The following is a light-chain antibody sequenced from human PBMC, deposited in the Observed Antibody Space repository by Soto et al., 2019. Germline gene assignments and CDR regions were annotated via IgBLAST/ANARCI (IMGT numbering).Light chain of an antibody. V-gene: IGLV1-44*01. Sequence: QSVLTQPPSASGTTGQSVTISCSGGSSNMGTNTVSWYQQVPGTAPKVLIYVNDQRPSGVPGRFSGSNSGTSASLAISGLQPEDEADYYCVAWDDSLNGHVFGTGTKVTVL. CDR1: SSNMGTNT. CDR3: VAWDDSLNGHV. J-gene: IGLJ1*01. CDR2: VND.